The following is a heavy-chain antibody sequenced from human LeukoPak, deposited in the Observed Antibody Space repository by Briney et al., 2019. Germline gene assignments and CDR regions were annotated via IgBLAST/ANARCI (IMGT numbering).Heavy chain of an antibody. V-gene: IGHV3-23*01. CDR3: AKGLNAYGSGSYSQPDAFDV. CDR2: IGAGGTFT. D-gene: IGHD3-10*01. Sequence: GGSLRHLCTASAFSFSSYVVHWVRQAPGKGLEWVSGIGAGGTFTYYADSVKGRFTIFRDNSKNTLFLQMYSLRAEDTAVYYCAKGLNAYGSGSYSQPDAFDVWGQPRMVTVSS. CDR1: AFSFSSYV. J-gene: IGHJ3*01.